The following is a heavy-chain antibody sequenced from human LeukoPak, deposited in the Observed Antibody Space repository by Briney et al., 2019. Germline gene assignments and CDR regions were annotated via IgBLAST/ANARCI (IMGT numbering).Heavy chain of an antibody. CDR1: GFTFSSYG. J-gene: IGHJ3*02. CDR3: AKFIGQLGAFGI. Sequence: PGGSLRLSCAASGFTFSSYGMHWVRQAPGKGLEWVAFIRYDGSNKYYADSVKGRFTISRDNSKNTLHLQMNSLRAEDTAVYYCAKFIGQLGAFGIWGQGTMVTVSS. CDR2: IRYDGSNK. D-gene: IGHD6-6*01. V-gene: IGHV3-30*02.